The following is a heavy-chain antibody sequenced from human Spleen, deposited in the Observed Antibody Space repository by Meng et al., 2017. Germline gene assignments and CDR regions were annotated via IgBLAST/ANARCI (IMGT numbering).Heavy chain of an antibody. V-gene: IGHV3-30*01. J-gene: IGHJ3*01. CDR2: ISYDGTNK. CDR3: SGDGYNYDLTAFNV. D-gene: IGHD5-24*01. Sequence: GGSLRLSCAASGFTFSSYAMHWVRQAPGKGLEWVAVISYDGTNKYHVDSVKGRFAISSDHSKNTLYLQMNSLRTEDTAVYYCSGDGYNYDLTAFNVWGQGTMVTVSS. CDR1: GFTFSSYA.